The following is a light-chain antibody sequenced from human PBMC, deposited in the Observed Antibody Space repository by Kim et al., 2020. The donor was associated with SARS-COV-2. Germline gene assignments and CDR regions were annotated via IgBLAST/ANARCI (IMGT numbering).Light chain of an antibody. CDR1: QSISSW. J-gene: IGKJ4*01. Sequence: DIQMTQSPSTLSASVGDRVTITCRASQSISSWLAWYQHKPGKAPNLLIYKASILQSGVSSRFSGSGSGTEFTLTISSLQPDDLATYYCQHYESYYWLTFGGGTKVDIK. CDR3: QHYESYYWLT. V-gene: IGKV1-5*03. CDR2: KAS.